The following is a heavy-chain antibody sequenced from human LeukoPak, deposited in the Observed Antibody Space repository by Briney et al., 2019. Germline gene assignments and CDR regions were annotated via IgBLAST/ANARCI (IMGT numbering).Heavy chain of an antibody. CDR2: INPSGGST. CDR3: ARMGLDILPGYYHDY. D-gene: IGHD3-9*01. J-gene: IGHJ4*02. CDR1: GYTFTSDD. V-gene: IGHV1-46*01. Sequence: ASVKVSCKASGYTFTSDDMHWVRQAPGQGLEWMGIINPSGGSTSYAQKFQGRVTMTRDTSTSTVYMELSSLRSEDTAVYYCARMGLDILPGYYHDYWGQGTLVTGSS.